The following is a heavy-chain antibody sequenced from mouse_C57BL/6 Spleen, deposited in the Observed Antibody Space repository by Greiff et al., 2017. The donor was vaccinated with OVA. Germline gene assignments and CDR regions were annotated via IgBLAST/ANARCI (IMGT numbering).Heavy chain of an antibody. CDR3: ARGVVPDY. Sequence: VTLMESGPELVKPGASVKISCKASGYAFSSSWMNWVKQRPGKGLEWIGRIYPGDGDTNYNGKFKGKATLTADKSSSTAYMQLSSLTSEDSAVYFCARGVVPDYWGQGTTLTVSS. J-gene: IGHJ2*01. V-gene: IGHV1-82*01. D-gene: IGHD1-1*01. CDR2: IYPGDGDT. CDR1: GYAFSSSW.